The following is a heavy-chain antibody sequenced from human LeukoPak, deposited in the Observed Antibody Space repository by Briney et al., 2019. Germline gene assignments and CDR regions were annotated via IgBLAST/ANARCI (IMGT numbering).Heavy chain of an antibody. Sequence: GGSLRLSCAASGFTVSSNYMSWVRQAPGKGLEWVSVIYRGGSTYYADSVKGRFTISRNNSMNTLYLQMNSLRAEDTAVYYCAGGGYSYGGSDYWGQGTLVTVSS. J-gene: IGHJ4*02. CDR1: GFTVSSNY. CDR3: AGGGYSYGGSDY. CDR2: IYRGGST. V-gene: IGHV3-53*01. D-gene: IGHD5-18*01.